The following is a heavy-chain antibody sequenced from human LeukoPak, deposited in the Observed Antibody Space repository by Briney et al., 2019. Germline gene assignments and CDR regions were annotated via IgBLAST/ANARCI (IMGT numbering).Heavy chain of an antibody. V-gene: IGHV1-46*01. CDR3: ARGPPIVVVPAANDYGIG. CDR2: INPSGGST. J-gene: IGHJ4*02. Sequence: ASVKVSCKASGYTFTSYYMHWVRQAPGQGLEWMGIINPSGGSTSYAQKFQGRVTMTRDMSTSTAYMELSRLRSDDTAVYYCARGPPIVVVPAANDYGIGWGQGTLVTVSS. CDR1: GYTFTSYY. D-gene: IGHD2-2*01.